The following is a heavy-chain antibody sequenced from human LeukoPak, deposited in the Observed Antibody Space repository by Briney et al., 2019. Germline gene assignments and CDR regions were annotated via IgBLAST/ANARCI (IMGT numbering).Heavy chain of an antibody. J-gene: IGHJ4*02. D-gene: IGHD2-2*01. CDR2: ISWNSGSI. CDR3: ATSSVVVPAALFDY. CDR1: GFTFDDYA. V-gene: IGHV3-9*01. Sequence: GWSLRLSCAASGFTFDDYAMHWVRQAPGKGLEWVSGISWNSGSIGYADSVKGRFTISRDDAKNSLYLQMNSLRAEDTALYYCATSSVVVPAALFDYWGQGTLVTVSS.